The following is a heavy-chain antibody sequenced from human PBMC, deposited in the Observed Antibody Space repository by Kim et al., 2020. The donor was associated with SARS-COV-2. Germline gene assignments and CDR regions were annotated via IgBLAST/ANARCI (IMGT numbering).Heavy chain of an antibody. J-gene: IGHJ6*02. D-gene: IGHD6-19*01. V-gene: IGHV3-48*03. CDR1: GFTFSSYE. Sequence: GGSLRLSCAASGFTFSSYEMNWVRQAPGKGLEWVSYISSSGSTIYYADSVKGRFTISRDNAKNSLYLQMNSLRAEDTAVYYCAREPSPRYSSGWYLPYYYGMDVWGQGTTVTVSS. CDR3: AREPSPRYSSGWYLPYYYGMDV. CDR2: ISSSGSTI.